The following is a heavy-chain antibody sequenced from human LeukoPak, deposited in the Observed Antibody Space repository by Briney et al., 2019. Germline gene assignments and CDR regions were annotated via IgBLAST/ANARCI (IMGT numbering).Heavy chain of an antibody. CDR1: GGSISSYY. J-gene: IGHJ4*02. CDR3: AKSDLNYGGNPDY. Sequence: SETLSLTCTVSGGSISSYYWSWIRQPPGKGLEWIGYIYYSGSTNYNPSLKSRVTISVDTSKNQFSLKLSSVTAADTAVYYCAKSDLNYGGNPDYWGQGTLVTVSS. D-gene: IGHD4-23*01. CDR2: IYYSGST. V-gene: IGHV4-59*01.